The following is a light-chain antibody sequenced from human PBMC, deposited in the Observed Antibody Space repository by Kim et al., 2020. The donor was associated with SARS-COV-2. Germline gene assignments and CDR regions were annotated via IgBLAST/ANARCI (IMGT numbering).Light chain of an antibody. J-gene: IGLJ2*01. CDR3: SSYGGSSNLV. CDR1: SSDVGGYNY. CDR2: EVS. V-gene: IGLV2-8*01. Sequence: SALPPPPSASGSPGQSVTISCTGTSSDVGGYNYVSWYQQHPGKAPKLMIYEVSKRPSGVPDRFSGSKSGNTASLTVSGLQAEDEADYYCSSYGGSSNLVFGGGTQLTDL.